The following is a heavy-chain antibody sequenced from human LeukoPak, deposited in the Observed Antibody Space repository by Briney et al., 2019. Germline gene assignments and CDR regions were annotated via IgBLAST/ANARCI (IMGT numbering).Heavy chain of an antibody. V-gene: IGHV4-34*01. CDR3: ARSLSGGRAPDY. Sequence: SETLSLTCAVYGGSFSGYYWSWIRQPPGKGLEWIGEINHSGSTNYNPSLKSRVTISVDTSKNQFSLKLSSVTAADTAVYYCARSLSGGRAPDYWGQGTLVTVSS. D-gene: IGHD3-16*01. CDR2: INHSGST. J-gene: IGHJ4*02. CDR1: GGSFSGYY.